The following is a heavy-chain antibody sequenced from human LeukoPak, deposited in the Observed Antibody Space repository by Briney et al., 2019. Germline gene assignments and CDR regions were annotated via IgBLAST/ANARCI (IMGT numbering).Heavy chain of an antibody. CDR2: ISSSSSYI. Sequence: GGSLRLSCAASGFTFSSYSMNWVRQAPGKGLEWVSSISSSSSYIYYADSVKGRFTISRDNAKNSLYLQMNSLRAEDTAVYYCARDKGVSVNYAFDIWGQGTMVTVSS. V-gene: IGHV3-21*01. D-gene: IGHD1-1*01. CDR3: ARDKGVSVNYAFDI. J-gene: IGHJ3*02. CDR1: GFTFSSYS.